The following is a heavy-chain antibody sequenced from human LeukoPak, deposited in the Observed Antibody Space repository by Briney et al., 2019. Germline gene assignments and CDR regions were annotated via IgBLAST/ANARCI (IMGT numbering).Heavy chain of an antibody. Sequence: SETLSLTCTVSGGSISSGSDYWSWIRQPAGKGLEWIVRISATGSTNSNPSLKSRVTISVDTSKSQFSLKLTSVTAADTAVYFCARLNSGSYWGGFDYWGQGTLVTVSS. J-gene: IGHJ4*02. CDR1: GGSISSGSDY. CDR2: ISATGST. D-gene: IGHD1-26*01. V-gene: IGHV4-61*02. CDR3: ARLNSGSYWGGFDY.